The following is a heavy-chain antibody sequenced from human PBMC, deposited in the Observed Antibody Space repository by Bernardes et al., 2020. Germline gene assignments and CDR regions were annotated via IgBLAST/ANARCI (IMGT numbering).Heavy chain of an antibody. J-gene: IGHJ6*02. Sequence: SHTLSLTCAISGDSVSSNSAAWNWIRRSPSRGLEWLGRTYYRSRWWNDYAVSMKSRITVNPDTSKNQFSLQLNSVTPEDTAVYYCARDYYYGMDVWGQGTTVTVSS. V-gene: IGHV6-1*01. CDR1: GDSVSSNSAA. CDR2: TYYRSRWWN. CDR3: ARDYYYGMDV.